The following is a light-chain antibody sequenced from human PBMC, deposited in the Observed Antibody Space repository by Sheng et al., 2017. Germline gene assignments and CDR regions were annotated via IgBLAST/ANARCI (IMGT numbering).Light chain of an antibody. CDR1: NIASRG. J-gene: IGLJ3*02. V-gene: IGLV3-21*02. Sequence: SYVLTQPPSVSVAPGQTARITCGGNNIASRGVYWYQQKPGQAPLMVLYNGRDRPSGIPERFAGSNYENTATLSISRVEAADEADYYCQVCDGSNYHIVFGGGTKLTVL. CDR3: QVCDGSNYHIV. CDR2: NGR.